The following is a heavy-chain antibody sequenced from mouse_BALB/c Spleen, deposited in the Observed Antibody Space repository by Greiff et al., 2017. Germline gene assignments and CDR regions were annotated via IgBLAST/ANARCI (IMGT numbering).Heavy chain of an antibody. CDR1: GFTFSSFG. V-gene: IGHV5-17*02. D-gene: IGHD1-1*01. CDR3: ARSGYYGSSYFDY. J-gene: IGHJ2*01. CDR2: ISSGSSTI. Sequence: EVKLVESGGGLVQPGGSRKLSCAASGFTFSSFGMHWVRQAPEKGLEWVAYISSGSSTIYYADTVKGRFTISRDNPKNTLFLQMTSLRSEDTAMYYCARSGYYGSSYFDYWGQGTTLTVSS.